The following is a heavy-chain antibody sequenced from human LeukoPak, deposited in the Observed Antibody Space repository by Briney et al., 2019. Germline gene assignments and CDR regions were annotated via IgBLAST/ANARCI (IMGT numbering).Heavy chain of an antibody. CDR3: ARLGYCSSTSCYGDYYYYGMDV. D-gene: IGHD2-2*01. CDR1: GGSISGGGYS. V-gene: IGHV4-30-2*03. CDR2: IYHSGST. J-gene: IGHJ6*02. Sequence: SETLSLTCAVSGGSISGGGYSWSWIRQPPGKGLEWIGYIYHSGSTYYNPSLKSRVTISVDTSKNQFSLKLSSVTAADTAVYYCARLGYCSSTSCYGDYYYYGMDVWGQGTTVTVSS.